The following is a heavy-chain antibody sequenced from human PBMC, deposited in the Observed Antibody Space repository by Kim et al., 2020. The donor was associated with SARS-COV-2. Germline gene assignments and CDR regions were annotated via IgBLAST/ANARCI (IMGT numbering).Heavy chain of an antibody. D-gene: IGHD6-13*01. J-gene: IGHJ6*02. Sequence: NPSLKSRVTISVDTSKNQFSLKLSSGTAADTAVYYCAGGIAGRSYYGMDVWGQGTTVTVSS. CDR3: AGGIAGRSYYGMDV. V-gene: IGHV4-34*01.